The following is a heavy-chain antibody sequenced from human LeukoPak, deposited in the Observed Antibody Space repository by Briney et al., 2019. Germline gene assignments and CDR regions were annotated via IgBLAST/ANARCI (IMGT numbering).Heavy chain of an antibody. V-gene: IGHV4-34*01. CDR1: GGSFSGYY. CDR3: ARGLRRRVAGPAGY. D-gene: IGHD6-19*01. Sequence: SETLSLTCAVYGGSFSGYYWSWIRQPPGKGLEWIGEINHSGSTNYNPSLKSRVTISVDTSKNQFSLKLSSVTAADTAVYYCARGLRRRVAGPAGYWGQGTLVTVSS. J-gene: IGHJ4*02. CDR2: INHSGST.